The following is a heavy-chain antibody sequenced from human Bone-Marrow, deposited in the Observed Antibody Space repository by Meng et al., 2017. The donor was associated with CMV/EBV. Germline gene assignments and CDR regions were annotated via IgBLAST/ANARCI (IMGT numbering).Heavy chain of an antibody. CDR3: AKDREYCGTTSCYTVAFDF. CDR2: ISYDGSNK. CDR1: GFTFSSYA. Sequence: GESLKISCAASGFTFSSYAMHWVRQAPGKGLEWVAVISYDGSNKYYADSVRGRFTISRDNSKNTLYLQMNSLRAEDTAVYYCAKDREYCGTTSCYTVAFDFWGQGTMVTVSS. D-gene: IGHD2-2*02. V-gene: IGHV3-30*14. J-gene: IGHJ3*01.